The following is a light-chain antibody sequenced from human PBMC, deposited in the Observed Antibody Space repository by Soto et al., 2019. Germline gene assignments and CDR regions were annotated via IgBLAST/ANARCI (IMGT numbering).Light chain of an antibody. CDR1: NIGSKS. J-gene: IGLJ1*01. CDR3: QLWVSSSHHFYA. Sequence: YELTQPPSVSVAPGQTARITCGGDNIGSKSVHWYQQKPGQAPVLVVYNDRDRPSGIPERFSGSNSGNTATLTISRVEAGDEADYYCQLWVSSSHHFYAFGTGTKLTVL. CDR2: NDR. V-gene: IGLV3-21*02.